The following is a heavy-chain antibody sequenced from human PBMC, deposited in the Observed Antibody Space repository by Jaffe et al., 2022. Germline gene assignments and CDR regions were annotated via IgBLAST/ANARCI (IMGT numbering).Heavy chain of an antibody. J-gene: IGHJ4*02. CDR2: ISSSGSTI. Sequence: EVQLVESGGGLVQPGGSLRLSCAASGFTFSSYEMNWVRQAPGKGLEWVSYISSSGSTIYYADSVKGRFTISRDNAKNSLYLQMNSLRAEDTAVYYCARDLRYCSSTSCYGGAAPDYFDYWGQGTLVTVSS. CDR3: ARDLRYCSSTSCYGGAAPDYFDY. D-gene: IGHD2-2*01. V-gene: IGHV3-48*03. CDR1: GFTFSSYE.